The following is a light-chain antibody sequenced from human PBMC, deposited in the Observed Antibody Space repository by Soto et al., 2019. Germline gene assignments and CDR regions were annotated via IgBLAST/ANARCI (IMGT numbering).Light chain of an antibody. CDR1: QSISNK. V-gene: IGKV3-15*01. Sequence: EIAMTQSPATLSVSPGERATLSCRASQSISNKLAWYQQKPGQTPRLLIYGASTRATGIPARFSGSESGTEFTLTISSLQPEDFAVYYCQQYKNWPTYTFGQGTKLEIK. CDR2: GAS. J-gene: IGKJ2*01. CDR3: QQYKNWPTYT.